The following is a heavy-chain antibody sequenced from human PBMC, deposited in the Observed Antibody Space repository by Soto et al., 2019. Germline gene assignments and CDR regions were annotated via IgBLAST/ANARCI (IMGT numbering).Heavy chain of an antibody. CDR3: AKGSVRYAGPDVSGMDV. V-gene: IGHV3-23*01. J-gene: IGHJ6*02. CDR1: GFTFSSYA. Sequence: PGGSLRLSCAASGFTFSSYAMSWVRQAPGKGLEWVSAISGSGGSTYYADSVKGRFTISRDNSKNTLYLQMNSLRAEDTAVYYCAKGSVRYAGPDVSGMDVWGQGTTVTVSS. D-gene: IGHD5-12*01. CDR2: ISGSGGST.